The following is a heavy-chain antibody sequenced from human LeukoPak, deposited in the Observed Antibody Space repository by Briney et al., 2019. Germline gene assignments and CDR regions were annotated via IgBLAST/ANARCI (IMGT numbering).Heavy chain of an antibody. CDR1: GGSISSYY. CDR2: IYYSGST. CDR3: GREIYYGSGSPKIDS. J-gene: IGHJ4*02. D-gene: IGHD3-10*01. Sequence: SETLSLTCTVSGGSISSYYWSWIRQPPGKGLEWIGYIYYSGSTNYNPSLKSRVTISVDTSKNQFSLKLSSVTAADTAVYYCGREIYYGSGSPKIDSWGQGTLVTVSS. V-gene: IGHV4-59*01.